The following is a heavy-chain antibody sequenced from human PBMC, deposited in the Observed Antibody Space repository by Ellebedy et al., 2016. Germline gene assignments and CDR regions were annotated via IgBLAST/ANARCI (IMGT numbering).Heavy chain of an antibody. J-gene: IGHJ6*03. D-gene: IGHD2-15*01. CDR3: ARGGIVSGPYYYYMDV. CDR2: ISYDGSNK. V-gene: IGHV3-30*03. Sequence: GESLKISXAASGFTFSSYGMHWVRQAPGKGLEWVAVISYDGSNKYYADSVKGRFTISRDNSKNTLYLQMNSLRAEDTAVYYCARGGIVSGPYYYYMDVWGKGTTVTVSS. CDR1: GFTFSSYG.